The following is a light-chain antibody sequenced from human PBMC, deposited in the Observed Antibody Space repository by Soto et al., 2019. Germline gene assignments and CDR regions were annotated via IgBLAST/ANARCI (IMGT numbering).Light chain of an antibody. J-gene: IGKJ1*01. V-gene: IGKV1-5*03. CDR2: KAS. Sequence: DIQMTQSPSTLSGSVGDRVTITCRASQTIRSYLAWDQQKPGKAPKLLIYKASTLKSGVPSRFSGSGSGTEFTLTISSLQPDDFATYYCQHDNSYSEAFGQGTKVDIK. CDR1: QTIRSY. CDR3: QHDNSYSEA.